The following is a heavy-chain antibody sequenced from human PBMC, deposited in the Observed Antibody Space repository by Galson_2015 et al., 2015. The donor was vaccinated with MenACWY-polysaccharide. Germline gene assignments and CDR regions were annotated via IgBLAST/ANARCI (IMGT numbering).Heavy chain of an antibody. CDR2: LSPTTGNT. CDR1: GLTFSSYG. V-gene: IGHV3-23*01. D-gene: IGHD3-10*01. Sequence: SLRLSCAGSGLTFSSYGMGWVRQAPGKGLEWVSGLSPTTGNTYYADSVRGRFTITRDNSKNTLYLQMDSLRAEDTALYYCAKGAAHYGSGNYYDYWGQRTLVTVSS. CDR3: AKGAAHYGSGNYYDY. J-gene: IGHJ4*02.